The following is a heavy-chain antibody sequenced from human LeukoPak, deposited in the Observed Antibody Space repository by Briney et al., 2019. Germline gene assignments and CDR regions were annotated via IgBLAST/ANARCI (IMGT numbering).Heavy chain of an antibody. CDR2: IQYDGRKK. D-gene: IGHD4-17*01. Sequence: PGGSLRLSCAASGFSDSSSGIHWVRQPPGKGLDWLAFIQYDGRKKYYADSVKGRFTMSRDNSKNTLTMFLQMNSLRVEDTAAYYCAKGGDYALDDWGQGTLVTVSS. V-gene: IGHV3-30*02. J-gene: IGHJ4*02. CDR1: GFSDSSSG. CDR3: AKGGDYALDD.